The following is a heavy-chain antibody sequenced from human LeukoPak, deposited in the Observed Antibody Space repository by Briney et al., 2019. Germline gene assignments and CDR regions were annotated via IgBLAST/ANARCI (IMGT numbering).Heavy chain of an antibody. D-gene: IGHD6-13*01. V-gene: IGHV3-73*01. CDR3: FLGTGSSWYPY. Sequence: GGSLRLSCAASGVTFSGSALHWVRQASGKGLEWVGRIRSKANSYATAYAASVKGRFTISRDDLKNTAYLQMNSLKTEDTAVYYCFLGTGSSWYPYWGQGTLVTVSS. J-gene: IGHJ4*02. CDR2: IRSKANSYAT. CDR1: GVTFSGSA.